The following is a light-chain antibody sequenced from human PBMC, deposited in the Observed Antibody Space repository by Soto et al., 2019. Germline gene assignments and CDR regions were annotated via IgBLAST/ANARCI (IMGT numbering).Light chain of an antibody. CDR1: SSDVGPYNC. V-gene: IGLV2-14*01. J-gene: IGLJ1*01. CDR3: SSYTASSTYV. CDR2: EVS. Sequence: QSALTQPASVSGSPGQSITISCTGTSSDVGPYNCVSWYQHHPGKAPKLIIYEVSIRPSGVSNRFSGSKSGITASLTISGLQIEDEADYYCSSYTASSTYVFGTGTKLTVL.